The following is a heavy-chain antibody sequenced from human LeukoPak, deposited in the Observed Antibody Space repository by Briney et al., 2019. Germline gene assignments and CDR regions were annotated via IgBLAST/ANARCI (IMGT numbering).Heavy chain of an antibody. CDR3: ARVGGRDYGDRYIDY. D-gene: IGHD4-17*01. V-gene: IGHV3-7*03. CDR2: IKQDGSEK. CDR1: GFTFRSYW. J-gene: IGHJ4*02. Sequence: GGSLRLSCATSGFTFRSYWMSWVRQAPGKGLEWVANIKQDGSEKYYVDSVKGRFTISRDNAKNSLYLQMSSLRAEDTAVYYCARVGGRDYGDRYIDYWGQGTLVTVSS.